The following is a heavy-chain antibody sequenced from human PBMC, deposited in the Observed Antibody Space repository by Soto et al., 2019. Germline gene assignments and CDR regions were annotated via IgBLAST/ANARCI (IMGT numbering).Heavy chain of an antibody. J-gene: IGHJ4*02. Sequence: GGSLRLSCAASGFTFSSYGMHWVRQAPGKGLEWVAVISYDGSNKCYADSVKGRFTISRDNSKNTLYLQMNSLRAEDTAVYYCAKGARGYDFGYWGQGTLVTVSS. CDR1: GFTFSSYG. CDR2: ISYDGSNK. CDR3: AKGARGYDFGY. V-gene: IGHV3-30*18. D-gene: IGHD5-12*01.